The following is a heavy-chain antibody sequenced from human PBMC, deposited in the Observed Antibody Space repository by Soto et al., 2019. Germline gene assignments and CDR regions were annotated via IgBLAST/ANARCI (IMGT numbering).Heavy chain of an antibody. J-gene: IGHJ4*02. CDR2: ISYDGSNK. CDR1: GFTFSSYA. D-gene: IGHD3-22*01. CDR3: ARWMSPGGTMIVVVGGFDY. Sequence: GGSLRLSCAASGFTFSSYAMHWVRQAPGKGLEWVAVISYDGSNKYYTDSVKGRFTISRDNSKNTLYLQMNSLRAEDTAVYYRARWMSPGGTMIVVVGGFDYWGQGTLVTVSS. V-gene: IGHV3-30-3*01.